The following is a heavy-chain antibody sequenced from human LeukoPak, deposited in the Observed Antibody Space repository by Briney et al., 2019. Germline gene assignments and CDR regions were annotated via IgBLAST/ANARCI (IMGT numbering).Heavy chain of an antibody. CDR1: GGSISIGDYY. J-gene: IGHJ4*02. D-gene: IGHD3-10*01. CDR2: VSYSGTT. Sequence: SETLSLTCTVSGGSISIGDYYWVWIRHPPGKGLEWVASVSYSGTTYYNPSLKRRVTISVDTSENQFSLKLTSVAAADTAVYYCARQRGSGTWAFDYWGQGTLVTVSS. CDR3: ARQRGSGTWAFDY. V-gene: IGHV4-39*01.